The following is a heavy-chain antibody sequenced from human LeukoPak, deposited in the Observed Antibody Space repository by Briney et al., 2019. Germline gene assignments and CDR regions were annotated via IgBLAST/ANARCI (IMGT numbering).Heavy chain of an antibody. V-gene: IGHV1-69*05. D-gene: IGHD2-15*01. CDR2: IIPIFGTA. J-gene: IGHJ4*02. CDR1: GGTFSSYA. Sequence: ASVKVSCKASGGTFSSYAISWVRQAPGQGLEWMGGIIPIFGTANYAQKFQGRVTITTDESTSTAYMELSSLRSGDTAVYYCARDPEDCSGGSCYDQNDYWGQGTLVTVSS. CDR3: ARDPEDCSGGSCYDQNDY.